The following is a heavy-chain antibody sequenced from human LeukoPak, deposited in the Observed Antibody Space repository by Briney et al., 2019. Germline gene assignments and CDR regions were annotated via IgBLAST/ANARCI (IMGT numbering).Heavy chain of an antibody. V-gene: IGHV1-24*01. D-gene: IGHD2-15*01. J-gene: IGHJ3*02. CDR1: GYTLTGLS. CDR3: VLQGPLDAFDI. Sequence: GASVTVSCKVSGYTLTGLSMHWVRQAPGKGLEWMGGFDPEDGETIYAQKFQGRVTMTEDTSTDTAYMELSSLRSEDTAVYYCVLQGPLDAFDIWGQGTMATVSS. CDR2: FDPEDGET.